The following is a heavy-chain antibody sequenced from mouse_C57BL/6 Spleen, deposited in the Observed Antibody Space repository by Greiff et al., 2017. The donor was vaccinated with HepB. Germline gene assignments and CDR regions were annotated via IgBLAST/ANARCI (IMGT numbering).Heavy chain of an antibody. J-gene: IGHJ2*01. V-gene: IGHV1-63*01. Sequence: VQLQQSGAELVRPGTSVKMSCKASGYTFTNYWIGWAKQRPGHGLEWIGDIYPGGGYTNYNEKFKGKATLTADKSSSTAYMQFSSLTSEDSAIYYCARGAIYYVNAGYFDYWGQGTTLTVSS. CDR1: GYTFTNYW. CDR2: IYPGGGYT. D-gene: IGHD2-1*01. CDR3: ARGAIYYVNAGYFDY.